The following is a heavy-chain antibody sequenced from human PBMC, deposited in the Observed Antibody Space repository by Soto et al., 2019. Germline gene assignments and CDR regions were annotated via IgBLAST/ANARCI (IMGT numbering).Heavy chain of an antibody. Sequence: LRLSCAASGFTFSSYSMNWVRQSPWKWLEWVSYISSSSSTIYYADSVKGRFTISRDNAKNSLYLQMNSLRDEDTAVYYCAREIIRPYYYDSSGNDAFDIWGQGTMVTVSS. CDR3: AREIIRPYYYDSSGNDAFDI. J-gene: IGHJ3*02. D-gene: IGHD3-22*01. CDR2: ISSSSSTI. CDR1: GFTFSSYS. V-gene: IGHV3-48*02.